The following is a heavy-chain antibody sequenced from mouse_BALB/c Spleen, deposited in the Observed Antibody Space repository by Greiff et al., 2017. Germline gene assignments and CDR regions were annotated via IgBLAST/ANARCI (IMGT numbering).Heavy chain of an antibody. CDR1: GFTFSSFG. CDR2: ISSGSSTI. V-gene: IGHV5-17*02. D-gene: IGHD2-2*01. CDR3: ARSGGYDDYFDY. J-gene: IGHJ2*01. Sequence: EVKLVESGGGLVQPGGSRKLSCAASGFTFSSFGMHWVRQAPEKGLEWVAYISSGSSTIYYADTVKGRFTISRDNPKNTLFLQMTSLRSEDTAMYYCARSGGYDDYFDYWGQGTTLTDSS.